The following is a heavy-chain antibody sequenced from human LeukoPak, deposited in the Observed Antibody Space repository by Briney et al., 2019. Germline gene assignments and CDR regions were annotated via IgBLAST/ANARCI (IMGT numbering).Heavy chain of an antibody. CDR1: GFKFASYA. CDR3: AKLPSIAAVGTFSDY. J-gene: IGHJ4*02. CDR2: SGSSGERT. V-gene: IGHV3-23*01. Sequence: GGSLRLSCAASGFKFASYAIHWVRQAPGKGLEWVSASGSSGERTYYADSVKGRFTISRDNSKSTLFLQMNSLRVEDTAVYYCAKLPSIAAVGTFSDYWGQGTLVTVSS. D-gene: IGHD6-13*01.